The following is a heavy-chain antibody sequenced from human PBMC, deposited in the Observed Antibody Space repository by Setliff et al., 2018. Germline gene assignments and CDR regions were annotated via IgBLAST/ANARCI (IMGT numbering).Heavy chain of an antibody. Sequence: SETLSLTCTVSGGSISSGSYYWSWIRQPAGKGLEWIGRIYTSGSTNYNPSLKSRVTISVDTSENQFSLKLSSVTAADTAVYYCARDVFPYHYEGAFDIWGQGTMVTVSS. CDR2: IYTSGST. CDR3: ARDVFPYHYEGAFDI. V-gene: IGHV4-61*02. J-gene: IGHJ3*02. CDR1: GGSISSGSYY. D-gene: IGHD3-22*01.